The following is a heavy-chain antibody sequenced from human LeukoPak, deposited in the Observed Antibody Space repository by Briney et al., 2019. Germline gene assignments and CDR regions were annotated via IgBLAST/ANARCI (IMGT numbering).Heavy chain of an antibody. CDR1: GDSVSSNSAA. CDR3: ARERLDAFDI. J-gene: IGHJ3*02. V-gene: IGHV6-1*01. CDR2: TYYRSKWYN. D-gene: IGHD6-25*01. Sequence: SQTLSLTCAISGDSVSSNSAAWNWIRQSTSRGLEWLGRTYYRSKWYNDYAVSVKSRITINPDTSKNQFSLQLNSATPEDTAVYYCARERLDAFDIWGQGTMVTVSS.